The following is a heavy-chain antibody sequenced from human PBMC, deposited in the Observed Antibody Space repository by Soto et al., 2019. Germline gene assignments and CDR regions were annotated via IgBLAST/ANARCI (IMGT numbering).Heavy chain of an antibody. Sequence: EVQLVESGGGLVQPGGSLRLSCAASGFTFSSYSMHWVRQAPGKGLEWVSYISSSSSTIYYADSVKGRFTISRDNAKNSLYLQMNSQRAEDTAVYYCARDRVFGVVIGANWFDPWGQGTLVTVSS. CDR3: ARDRVFGVVIGANWFDP. V-gene: IGHV3-48*01. D-gene: IGHD3-3*01. CDR2: ISSSSSTI. J-gene: IGHJ5*02. CDR1: GFTFSSYS.